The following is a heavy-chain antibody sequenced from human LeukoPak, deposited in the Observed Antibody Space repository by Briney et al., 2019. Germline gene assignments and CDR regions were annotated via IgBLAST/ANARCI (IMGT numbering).Heavy chain of an antibody. Sequence: SETLSLTCAVYGGSFSGYYWSWIRQPPGKGLEWIGEIKHSGSTNYNPSLKSRVTISVDTSKNQFSLKLSSVTAADTAVYYCARVKAGAALVYYYYYYMDVWGKGTTVTVSS. D-gene: IGHD6-13*01. CDR3: ARVKAGAALVYYYYYYMDV. CDR1: GGSFSGYY. J-gene: IGHJ6*03. V-gene: IGHV4-34*01. CDR2: IKHSGST.